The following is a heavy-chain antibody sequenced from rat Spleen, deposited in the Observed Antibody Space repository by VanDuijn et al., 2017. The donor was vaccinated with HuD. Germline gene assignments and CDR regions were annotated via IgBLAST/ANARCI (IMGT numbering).Heavy chain of an antibody. J-gene: IGHJ1*01. D-gene: IGHD1-12*02. V-gene: IGHV5-17*01. CDR3: ARQPYYDGTYYWYFDF. CDR1: GFTFSDYA. Sequence: EVQLVESGGGLVQPGRSLKLSCAASGFTFSDYAMAWVRQAPKKGLEWVATILYAGDVTHYRDSVKGRFIISRDNAESSLYLQVDSLRSEDTATYYCARQPYYDGTYYWYFDFWGPGTVVTVSS. CDR2: ILYAGDVT.